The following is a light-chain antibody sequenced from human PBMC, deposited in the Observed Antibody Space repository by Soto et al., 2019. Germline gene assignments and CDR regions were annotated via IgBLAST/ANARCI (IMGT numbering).Light chain of an antibody. V-gene: IGKV1-9*01. J-gene: IGKJ4*01. CDR3: QQTRSYPST. CDR1: QGINSY. Sequence: DIHMTQSPSTLSASVLGIGTIGFLASQGINSYLAWYQQKPGKVPQLLIYEASILQSGVPSRFSGSGSGTDFTLTISSLQAEDFATYYCQQTRSYPSTFGGGTKVDIK. CDR2: EAS.